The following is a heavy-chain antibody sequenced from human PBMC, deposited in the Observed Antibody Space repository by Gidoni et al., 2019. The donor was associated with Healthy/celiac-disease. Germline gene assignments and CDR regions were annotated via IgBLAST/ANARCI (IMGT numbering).Heavy chain of an antibody. CDR2: INPNSGGT. V-gene: IGHV1-2*04. J-gene: IGHJ6*02. D-gene: IGHD2-2*01. CDR1: GYTFTGYY. Sequence: QVQLVQSGAEVKKPGASVKFSCQASGYTFTGYYMPWVRHPPGQGLEWMGWINPNSGGTKYAQKFQGWVTMTRDTSISTAYMELSRLRSDDTAVYYCAREGPRDCSSTSCLPNPSYYYYGMDVWGQGTTVTVSS. CDR3: AREGPRDCSSTSCLPNPSYYYYGMDV.